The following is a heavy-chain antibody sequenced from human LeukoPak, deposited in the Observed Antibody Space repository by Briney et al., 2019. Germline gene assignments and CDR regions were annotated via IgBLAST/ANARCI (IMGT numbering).Heavy chain of an antibody. V-gene: IGHV4-39*01. CDR3: ARGKQLAKIGHYFDY. J-gene: IGHJ4*02. Sequence: PSETLSLTCTVSGGSISSSSYYWGWIRQPPGKGLEWIGSIYYSGSTYYNPSLKSRVTISVDTSKNQFSLKLSSVTAADTAVYYCARGKQLAKIGHYFDYWGQGTLVTVSS. CDR2: IYYSGST. CDR1: GGSISSSSYY. D-gene: IGHD6-6*01.